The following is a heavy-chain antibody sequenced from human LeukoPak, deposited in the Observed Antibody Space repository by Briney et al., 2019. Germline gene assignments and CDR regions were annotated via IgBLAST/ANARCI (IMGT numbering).Heavy chain of an antibody. V-gene: IGHV4-39*07. CDR2: VFSNGNT. J-gene: IGHJ3*02. CDR3: VKYRTDPRLIFDM. Sequence: SETLSLTCIASGDSITNSFSLWGWLRQSPGKGLESIASVFSNGNTHYNPSFESRVTISIDTSKNQFSLKLTSVTAADTAMYYCVKYRTDPRLIFDMWGQGTTVTVSS. D-gene: IGHD2/OR15-2a*01. CDR1: GDSITNSFSL.